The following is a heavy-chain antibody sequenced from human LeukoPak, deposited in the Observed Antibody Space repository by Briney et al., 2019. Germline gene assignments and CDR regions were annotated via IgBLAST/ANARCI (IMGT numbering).Heavy chain of an antibody. CDR3: SKVPLGYSTGSYAANYFDC. J-gene: IGHJ4*02. Sequence: PGGSLSFSCAASAFTFNNYARNWVRQAPGKGLEWVSAISDSAATYYYAVPVKGRFTMSRATCKHTLYLQITSLTAEATAAYYCSKVPLGYSTGSYAANYFDCWGQGTLVTVSS. V-gene: IGHV3-23*01. CDR2: ISDSAATY. D-gene: IGHD2-2*01. CDR1: AFTFNNYA.